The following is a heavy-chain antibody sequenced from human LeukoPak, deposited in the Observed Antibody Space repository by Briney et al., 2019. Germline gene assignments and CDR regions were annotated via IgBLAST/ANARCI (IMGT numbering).Heavy chain of an antibody. D-gene: IGHD2-15*01. CDR1: GGSISSYY. CDR2: IYYSGST. V-gene: IGHV4-59*08. CDR3: AGSEVVAALNWFDP. J-gene: IGHJ5*02. Sequence: SETLSLTCTVSGGSISSYYWSWIRQPPGKGLEWIGYIYYSGSTNYNPSLKSRVTISVDTSKNQFSLELSSVTAADTAVYYCAGSEVVAALNWFDPWGQGTLVTVSS.